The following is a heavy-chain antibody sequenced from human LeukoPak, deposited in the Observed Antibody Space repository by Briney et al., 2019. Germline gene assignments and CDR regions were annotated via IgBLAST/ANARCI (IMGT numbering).Heavy chain of an antibody. CDR3: ARDLAGYSSSWYQMYAFDI. V-gene: IGHV3-23*01. Sequence: GGSLRLSCAASGFTFSSYAMSWVRQAPGKGLEWVSAISGSGGSTYYADSVKGRFTISRDNSKNTLYLQMNSLRAEDTAVHYCARDLAGYSSSWYQMYAFDIWGQGTMVTVSS. CDR2: ISGSGGST. CDR1: GFTFSSYA. J-gene: IGHJ3*02. D-gene: IGHD6-13*01.